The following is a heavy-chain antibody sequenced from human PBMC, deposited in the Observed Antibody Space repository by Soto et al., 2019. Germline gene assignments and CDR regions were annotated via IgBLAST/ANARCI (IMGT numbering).Heavy chain of an antibody. D-gene: IGHD2-21*02. Sequence: EVHLLESGGVWVQPGGSLRLSCASSGFTFSDFPMSWVRQAPGKGLEWVSGISRGGDKTYYADSVKGRFTVSRDNSKNTLYLQMNSLRAEDTAVYYCAKSHTVVTPTCDYWGQGTLVTVSS. J-gene: IGHJ4*02. CDR2: ISRGGDKT. CDR1: GFTFSDFP. V-gene: IGHV3-23*01. CDR3: AKSHTVVTPTCDY.